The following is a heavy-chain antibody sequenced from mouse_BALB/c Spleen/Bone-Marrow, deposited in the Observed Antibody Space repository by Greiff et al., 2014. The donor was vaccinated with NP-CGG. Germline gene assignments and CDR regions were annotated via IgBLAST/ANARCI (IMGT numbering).Heavy chain of an antibody. CDR3: ARSEYGSSYDY. CDR2: IYPGDGDT. CDR1: GYVFSTYW. Sequence: QVQLQQSGAELVRPGSSVKISCKASGYVFSTYWMNWVKQRPGQGLEWIEQIYPGDGDTNYNGKFKGTATLTADKSSSTAYMQLSSLTSEDSAVYFCARSEYGSSYDYWGQGTTLTVSS. V-gene: IGHV1-80*01. D-gene: IGHD1-1*01. J-gene: IGHJ2*01.